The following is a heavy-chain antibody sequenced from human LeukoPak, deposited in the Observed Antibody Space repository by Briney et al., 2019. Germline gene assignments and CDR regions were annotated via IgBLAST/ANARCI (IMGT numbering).Heavy chain of an antibody. Sequence: GGSLRLSCSASGFTFSSYAMHWVRQAPGKGLEYVSAISSNGGSTYYADSVKGRFTISRDNSKNTLYLQMSSLRAEDTAVYYCVKDFLGYDTLTGLHDYWGQGTLVTVSS. D-gene: IGHD3-9*01. V-gene: IGHV3-64D*06. J-gene: IGHJ4*02. CDR3: VKDFLGYDTLTGLHDY. CDR2: ISSNGGST. CDR1: GFTFSSYA.